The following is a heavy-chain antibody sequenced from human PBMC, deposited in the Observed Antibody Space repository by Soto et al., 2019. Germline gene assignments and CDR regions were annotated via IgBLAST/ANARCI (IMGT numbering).Heavy chain of an antibody. V-gene: IGHV3-73*01. J-gene: IGHJ2*01. CDR3: VRYSRTLGWFFDL. CDR2: IRSKHNNYAT. Sequence: PGGSLRLSCAASGFTFSDSAMHWVRQASGEGLEWLGRIRSKHNNYATEYGASLKGRFTISRDDSKKTTYLQMSNLNTEDTAVYYCVRYSRTLGWFFDLWGRGTLVTVSS. CDR1: GFTFSDSA. D-gene: IGHD2-15*01.